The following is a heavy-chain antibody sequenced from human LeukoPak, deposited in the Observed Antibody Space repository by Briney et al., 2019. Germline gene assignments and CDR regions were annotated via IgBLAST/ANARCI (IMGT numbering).Heavy chain of an antibody. Sequence: GESLKISFKGSGYRFTSYWIGWVRQMPGKGLEWMGIIYPGDSDTRYSPSFQGQVTISADKSISTAYLQWSSLKASDTAMYYCARHYYYDSRGYWENFGAFDIWGQGTMVTVSS. CDR2: IYPGDSDT. D-gene: IGHD3-22*01. V-gene: IGHV5-51*01. CDR3: ARHYYYDSRGYWENFGAFDI. CDR1: GYRFTSYW. J-gene: IGHJ3*02.